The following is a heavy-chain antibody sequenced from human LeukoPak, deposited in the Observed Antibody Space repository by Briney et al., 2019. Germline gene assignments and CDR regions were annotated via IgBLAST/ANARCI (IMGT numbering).Heavy chain of an antibody. CDR1: GFTFSSYG. Sequence: GGSLRLSCAASGFTFSSYGMHWVRQAPGKGLEWVAVISYDGSNKYYADSVKGRFTISRDNSENTLYLQMNSLRAEDTAVYYCAKDRIVVVPAANIPDYWGQGTLVTVSS. J-gene: IGHJ4*02. CDR2: ISYDGSNK. CDR3: AKDRIVVVPAANIPDY. V-gene: IGHV3-30*18. D-gene: IGHD2-2*01.